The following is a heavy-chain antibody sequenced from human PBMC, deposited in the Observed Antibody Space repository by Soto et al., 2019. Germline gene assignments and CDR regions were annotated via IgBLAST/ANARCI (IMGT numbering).Heavy chain of an antibody. V-gene: IGHV4-38-2*01. CDR3: ARASIVAAGTIIDY. D-gene: IGHD6-13*01. CDR2: IYHTGNT. Sequence: SETLSLTCAVSGYSISGGYYGGWIRQPPGKGLEWIGSIYHTGNTYYSPSLESRVTISVDTSKSHFSLRLTSVTAADTAVYYCARASIVAAGTIIDYWGQGTLVTVYS. J-gene: IGHJ4*02. CDR1: GYSISGGYY.